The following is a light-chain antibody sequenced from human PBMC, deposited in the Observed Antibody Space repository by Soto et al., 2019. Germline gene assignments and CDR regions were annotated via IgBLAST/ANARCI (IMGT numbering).Light chain of an antibody. Sequence: EVALTQSPDTVSLFPGASAALSGKASQSVSSYLAWYQQKPGQAPRLLIYGASSRATGIPDKFSGSGSGTDFTLTISRLEPEDFAVYYCQQYGSSPITFGQGTRLEIK. CDR2: GAS. J-gene: IGKJ5*01. CDR3: QQYGSSPIT. V-gene: IGKV3-20*01. CDR1: QSVSSY.